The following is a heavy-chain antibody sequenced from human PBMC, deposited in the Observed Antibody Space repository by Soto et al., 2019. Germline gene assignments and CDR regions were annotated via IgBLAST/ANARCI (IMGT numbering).Heavy chain of an antibody. CDR1: GFTFSSYA. V-gene: IGHV3-23*01. Sequence: PGGSLRLSCAASGFTFSSYAMSWVRQAPGKGLEWVSAISGSGGSTYYADSVKGRFTISRDNSKNTLYLQMNSLRAEDTAVYYCATDPQTVLRFLEWLLWFDYWGQGTLVTVSS. D-gene: IGHD3-3*01. CDR2: ISGSGGST. J-gene: IGHJ4*02. CDR3: ATDPQTVLRFLEWLLWFDY.